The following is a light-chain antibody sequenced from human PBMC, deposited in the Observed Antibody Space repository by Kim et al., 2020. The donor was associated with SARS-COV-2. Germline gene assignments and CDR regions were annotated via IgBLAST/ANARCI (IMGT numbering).Light chain of an antibody. J-gene: IGKJ1*01. CDR3: QQYGSSPVT. CDR2: GAS. Sequence: EIVLTQSPGTLSLSPGERATLSCRASQSVSSSYLAWYQQKPGQAPSLLIYGASSRATGIPDRFSGSGSRTDFTLTISRLEPEDFAVYYCQQYGSSPVTFGQGTKVDIK. V-gene: IGKV3-20*01. CDR1: QSVSSSY.